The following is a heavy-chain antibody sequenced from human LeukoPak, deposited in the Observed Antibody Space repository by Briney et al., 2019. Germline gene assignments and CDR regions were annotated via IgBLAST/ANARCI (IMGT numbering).Heavy chain of an antibody. Sequence: ASVKVSCKASGGTFSSYAISWVRQAPGQGLEWMGRIIPILGIANYAQKFQGRVTITADKSTSTAYMELSSLRSEDTAVYYCARLRAYNDGYDFGELFNYYYYGMDVWGQGTTVTVSS. CDR1: GGTFSSYA. J-gene: IGHJ6*02. D-gene: IGHD5-12*01. V-gene: IGHV1-69*04. CDR3: ARLRAYNDGYDFGELFNYYYYGMDV. CDR2: IIPILGIA.